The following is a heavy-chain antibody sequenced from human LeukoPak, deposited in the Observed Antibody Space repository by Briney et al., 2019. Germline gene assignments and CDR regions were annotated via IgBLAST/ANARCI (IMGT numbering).Heavy chain of an antibody. CDR2: ISSSGSTI. Sequence: GGSLRLSCAASGFTFSDYYMSWIRQAPGKGLEGVSYISSSGSTIYYADYVKGRFTISRDNAKNSLYLQMNSQRAEDTAVYYCARGEAISGSYDWFDPWGQGTLVTVSS. V-gene: IGHV3-11*01. D-gene: IGHD1-26*01. CDR1: GFTFSDYY. CDR3: ARGEAISGSYDWFDP. J-gene: IGHJ5*02.